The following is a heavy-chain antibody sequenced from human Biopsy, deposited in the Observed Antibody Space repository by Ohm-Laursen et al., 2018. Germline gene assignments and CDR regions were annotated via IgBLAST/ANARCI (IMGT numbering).Heavy chain of an antibody. CDR2: IYSSGST. V-gene: IGHV4-4*07. D-gene: IGHD6-13*01. CDR1: GGSNSNYY. J-gene: IGHJ5*02. Sequence: SETLSLTCTVSGGSNSNYYWSWIRQPAGKGLEWIGRIYSSGSTNYNPSLKRRVTMSVDTSKNQFSLILSSMTAADTAVYYCAREPRIAAVAYFDPWGQGALVTVSS. CDR3: AREPRIAAVAYFDP.